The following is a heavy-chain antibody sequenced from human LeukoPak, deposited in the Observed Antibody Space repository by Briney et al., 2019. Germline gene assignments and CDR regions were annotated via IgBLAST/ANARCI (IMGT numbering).Heavy chain of an antibody. CDR1: GYTFTGYY. Sequence: ASVRVSCKASGYTFTGYYMHWVRQAPGQGLEWVGWINPNGGGTNYAQKFQGRVTMTRDTSISTAYMELSRLKSDDTAVYYYARDSARTRGQWLVGGDYWGQGTLVSVSS. V-gene: IGHV1-2*02. CDR3: ARDSARTRGQWLVGGDY. J-gene: IGHJ4*02. CDR2: INPNGGGT. D-gene: IGHD6-19*01.